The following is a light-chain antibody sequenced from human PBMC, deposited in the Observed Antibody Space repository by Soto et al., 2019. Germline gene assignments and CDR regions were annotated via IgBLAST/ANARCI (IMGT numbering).Light chain of an antibody. V-gene: IGKV3-15*01. Sequence: EVVMTQSPASLSGCPREIAALCFMASQSVISNLAWYQQKRGQAPRLLIYGASTRATGIPARFSGSGSGTEFTLTISSLQSEDFAVYYCQQYNDWPITFGQGTRLEIK. CDR3: QQYNDWPIT. CDR2: GAS. J-gene: IGKJ5*01. CDR1: QSVISN.